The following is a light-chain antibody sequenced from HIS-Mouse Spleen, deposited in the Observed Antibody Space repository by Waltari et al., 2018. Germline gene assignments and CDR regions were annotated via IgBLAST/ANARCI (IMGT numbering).Light chain of an antibody. CDR1: SRDVGSYNL. V-gene: IGLV2-23*01. Sequence: QSALTQPASVSGSPGPSITISCTGTSRDVGSYNLVPWYQQPPGKAPKLMIYEGSKRPSGVSNRFSGSKSGNTASLTISGLQAEDEADYYCCSYAGSSTVVFGGGTKLTVL. CDR3: CSYAGSSTVV. CDR2: EGS. J-gene: IGLJ2*01.